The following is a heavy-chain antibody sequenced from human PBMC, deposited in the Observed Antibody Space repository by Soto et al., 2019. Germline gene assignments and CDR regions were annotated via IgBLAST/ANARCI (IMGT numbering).Heavy chain of an antibody. CDR3: ARDSGKGAYFDY. Sequence: EVQLVESGGGLVQPGGSQRLSCVASGFTFSDHYMDWVRQAPGKGLEWVGRIRNKANSYTTDYAASVKGRFTISRDDSKDSRYLQMNSLKTEDTAIYYCARDSGKGAYFDYWGHGTLATVSS. CDR2: IRNKANSYTT. J-gene: IGHJ4*01. V-gene: IGHV3-72*01. D-gene: IGHD1-26*01. CDR1: GFTFSDHY.